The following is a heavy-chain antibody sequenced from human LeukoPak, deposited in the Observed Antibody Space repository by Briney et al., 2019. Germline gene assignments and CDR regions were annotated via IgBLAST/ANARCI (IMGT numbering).Heavy chain of an antibody. CDR2: ISGSGGDT. D-gene: IGHD6-19*01. V-gene: IGHV3-23*01. CDR3: ATSSGWYPKYFDY. CDR1: GFTFSSYP. Sequence: GGSLRLSCAVSGFTFSSYPMSWVRQAPGKGLEWVSAISGSGGDTYYADSVKGRLTISRDNSKNTLDLQMNSLRAEDTALYYCATSSGWYPKYFDYWGQGTLVTVSS. J-gene: IGHJ4*02.